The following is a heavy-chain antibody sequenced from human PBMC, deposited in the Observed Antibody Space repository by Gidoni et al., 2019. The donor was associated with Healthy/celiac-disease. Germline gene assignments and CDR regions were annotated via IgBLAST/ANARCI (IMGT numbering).Heavy chain of an antibody. J-gene: IGHJ5*02. Sequence: QVQLQQWGAGLLKPSETLSLTCAVYGGSFSGYYWSWIRQPPGKGLEWIGEINHSGSTNYNPSLKSRVTISVDTSKNQFSLKRSSVTAADTAVYYCATSTRSSTSRHSYAFDPWGQGTLVTVSS. CDR3: ATSTRSSTSRHSYAFDP. CDR1: GGSFSGYY. CDR2: INHSGST. D-gene: IGHD2-2*01. V-gene: IGHV4-34*01.